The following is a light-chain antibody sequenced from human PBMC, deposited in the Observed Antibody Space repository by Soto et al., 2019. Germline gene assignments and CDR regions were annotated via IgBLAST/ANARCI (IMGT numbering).Light chain of an antibody. J-gene: IGLJ2*01. Sequence: QSVLTQPASVSGSPGQSITISCTGTSSDVGGYNYVSWYQQHPGKAPKLMIYAVTNRPSGISNRISASKSGNTASLTISGLQAEDEADYYCSSYTIRRSVVFGGGIKLTVL. CDR1: SSDVGGYNY. CDR3: SSYTIRRSVV. CDR2: AVT. V-gene: IGLV2-14*01.